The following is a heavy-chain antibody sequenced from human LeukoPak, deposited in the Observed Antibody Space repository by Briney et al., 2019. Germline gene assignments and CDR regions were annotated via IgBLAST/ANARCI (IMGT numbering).Heavy chain of an antibody. Sequence: GGSLRLSCAASGFSFSTYEMHWVRQTPGKGLEWVSDISSSGSTVYYADSVKGRFTTPRDNAKNFLYLQMHSLRAEDTGVYYCSLLAVASPQDYWGQGTLVTVSS. CDR3: SLLAVASPQDY. D-gene: IGHD6-19*01. CDR1: GFSFSTYE. CDR2: ISSSGSTV. J-gene: IGHJ4*02. V-gene: IGHV3-48*03.